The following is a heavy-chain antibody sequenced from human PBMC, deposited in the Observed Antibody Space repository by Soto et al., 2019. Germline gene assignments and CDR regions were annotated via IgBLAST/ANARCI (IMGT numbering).Heavy chain of an antibody. V-gene: IGHV3-23*01. J-gene: IGHJ4*02. CDR3: AKPRIVGATSDFDY. CDR2: ISGSGGST. Sequence: EVHLLESGGGLIQPGGSLRLSCAASGFTFSSYAMSWVRQAPGKGLEWVSTISGSGGSTYYADSVKGRFTISRDNSKNTLYLQMNSLRAEDTAVYYCAKPRIVGATSDFDYWGQGTLVTVSS. CDR1: GFTFSSYA. D-gene: IGHD1-26*01.